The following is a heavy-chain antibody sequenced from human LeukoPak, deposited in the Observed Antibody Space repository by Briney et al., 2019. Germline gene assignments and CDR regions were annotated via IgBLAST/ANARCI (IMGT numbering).Heavy chain of an antibody. CDR3: ARVLGTMVRGVEYYFDY. CDR1: GGSISSSYYC. Sequence: SETLSLTCTVSGGSISSSYYCWGWIRQPPGKGLEWIGSIYYSGSTYYNPSLKSRVTISVDTSKNQFSLKLSSVTAADTAVYYCARVLGTMVRGVEYYFDYWGQGTLVTVSS. J-gene: IGHJ4*02. V-gene: IGHV4-39*07. CDR2: IYYSGST. D-gene: IGHD3-10*01.